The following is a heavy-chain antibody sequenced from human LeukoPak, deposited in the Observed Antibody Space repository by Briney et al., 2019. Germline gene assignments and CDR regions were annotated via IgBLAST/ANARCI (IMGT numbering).Heavy chain of an antibody. D-gene: IGHD6-13*01. CDR2: INHSGST. V-gene: IGHV4-34*01. J-gene: IGHJ4*02. CDR1: GGSFSCYY. CDR3: ARVRQGDSSSWFFDY. Sequence: SETLSLTCAVDGGSFSCYYWSWIHQPPGKVQEWIGEINHSGSTNYNPSLKSQVTISVDTSKNQFSLKLSSVTAADTAVYYCARVRQGDSSSWFFDYWGQGTLVTVSS.